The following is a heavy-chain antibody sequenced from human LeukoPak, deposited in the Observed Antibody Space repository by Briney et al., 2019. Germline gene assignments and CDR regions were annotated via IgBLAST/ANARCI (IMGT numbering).Heavy chain of an antibody. CDR1: AFTFSSYS. CDR2: IYTGGST. CDR3: ARDLGTNDAFDI. V-gene: IGHV3-53*01. J-gene: IGHJ3*02. D-gene: IGHD7-27*01. Sequence: PGGSLRLSCAASAFTFSSYSMNWVRQAPGKGLEWVSIIYTGGSTYYAHSVKGRFTISRDNSKNTVYLQMNSLRAEDTAVYFCARDLGTNDAFDIWGQGTMLTVSS.